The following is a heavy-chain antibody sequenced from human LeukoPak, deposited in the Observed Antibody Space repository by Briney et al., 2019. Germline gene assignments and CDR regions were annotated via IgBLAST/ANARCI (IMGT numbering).Heavy chain of an antibody. CDR3: ARGLIAAREYYFDY. V-gene: IGHV4-30-2*01. D-gene: IGHD6-6*01. CDR2: IYHSGST. Sequence: SQTLSLTCAVSGGSISSGGYSWSWIRQPPGKGLEWIGYIYHSGSTYYNPSLKSRVTISVDRSKNQFSLKLSSVTAADTAVYYCARGLIAAREYYFDYWGQGALVTVSS. CDR1: GGSISSGGYS. J-gene: IGHJ4*02.